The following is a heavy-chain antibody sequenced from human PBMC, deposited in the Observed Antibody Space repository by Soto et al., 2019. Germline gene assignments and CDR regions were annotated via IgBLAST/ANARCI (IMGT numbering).Heavy chain of an antibody. Sequence: VQLVQSGAAVKKPGSSVKVSCKASGDTCNFYSITWVRQAPGLGLEWMGRTIPMLSMSHSAQKSQGRLTIRPYKSTCTVYMELTTLRVEDTAVYHCAPSYVSVSRAFDYWAQGALVTVSS. CDR3: APSYVSVSRAFDY. CDR1: GDTCNFYS. J-gene: IGHJ4*01. V-gene: IGHV1-69*02. CDR2: TIPMLSMS. D-gene: IGHD3-16*01.